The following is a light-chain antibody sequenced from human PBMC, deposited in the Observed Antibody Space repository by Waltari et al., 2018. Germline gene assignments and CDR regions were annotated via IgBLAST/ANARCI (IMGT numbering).Light chain of an antibody. CDR3: QQYNSFWT. J-gene: IGKJ1*01. V-gene: IGKV1-5*01. CDR2: DAS. Sequence: DIQMTQSPSTLSASVGDRVTITCRASQSINNGLAWFQQKPGKAPKLLIYDASSLESGVPSRFSGSGSGTEFTLTISSLQADDFATYYCQQYNSFWTFGQGTKVEIK. CDR1: QSINNG.